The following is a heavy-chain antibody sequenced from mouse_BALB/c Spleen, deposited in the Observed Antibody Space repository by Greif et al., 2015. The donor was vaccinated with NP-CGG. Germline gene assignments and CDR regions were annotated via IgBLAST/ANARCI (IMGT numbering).Heavy chain of an antibody. CDR1: GYAFTNYL. V-gene: IGHV1-54*01. Sequence: VQLQESGAELVRPGTSVKVSCKASGYAFTNYLIEWVKQRPGQGLEWIGVINPGSGGTNYNEKFKGKATLTADKSSSTAYMQLSSLTSDDSPVYFCARSKGLKYYFDYWGQGTTLTVSS. CDR3: ARSKGLKYYFDY. J-gene: IGHJ2*01. D-gene: IGHD1-3*01. CDR2: INPGSGGT.